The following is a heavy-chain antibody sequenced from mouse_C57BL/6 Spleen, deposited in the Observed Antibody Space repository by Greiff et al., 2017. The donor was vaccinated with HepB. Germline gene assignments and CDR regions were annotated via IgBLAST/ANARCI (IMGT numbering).Heavy chain of an antibody. CDR3: ARGGSSGFAY. J-gene: IGHJ3*01. D-gene: IGHD3-2*02. V-gene: IGHV1-80*01. Sequence: QVHVKQSGAELVKPGASVKISCKASGYAFSSYWMNWVKQRPGKGLEWIGQIYPGDGDTNYNGKFKGKATLTADKSSSTAYMQLSSLTSEDSAVYFCARGGSSGFAYWGQGTLVTVSA. CDR2: IYPGDGDT. CDR1: GYAFSSYW.